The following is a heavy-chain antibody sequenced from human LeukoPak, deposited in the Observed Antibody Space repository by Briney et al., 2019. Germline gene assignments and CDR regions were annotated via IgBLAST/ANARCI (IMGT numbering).Heavy chain of an antibody. D-gene: IGHD2-2*01. J-gene: IGHJ4*02. CDR3: ASSPLWGQLLQLDY. Sequence: ASVEVSCKASGGTFSSYAISWVRQAPGQGLEWMGWINPNSGGTNYAQKFQGRVTMTRDTSISTAYMELSRLRSDDTAVYYCASSPLWGQLLQLDYWGQGTLVTVSS. CDR1: GGTFSSYA. CDR2: INPNSGGT. V-gene: IGHV1-2*02.